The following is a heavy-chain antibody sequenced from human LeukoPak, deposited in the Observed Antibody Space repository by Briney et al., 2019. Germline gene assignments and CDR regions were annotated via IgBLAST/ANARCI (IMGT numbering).Heavy chain of an antibody. CDR1: GYTFTTSW. D-gene: IGHD2-15*01. CDR2: IYPGDSDT. Sequence: GESLKISCKASGYTFTTSWIGWVRQMPGKGLEYMGIIYPGDSDTRYSPSFQGQVTISADKSISTAYVQWNSLKASDTAMYYCARLGYCSSGGCFSRGYFQDWGQGTLVTVSS. CDR3: ARLGYCSSGGCFSRGYFQD. J-gene: IGHJ1*01. V-gene: IGHV5-51*01.